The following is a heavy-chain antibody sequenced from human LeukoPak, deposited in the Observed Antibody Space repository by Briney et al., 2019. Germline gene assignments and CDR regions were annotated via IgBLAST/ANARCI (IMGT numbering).Heavy chain of an antibody. CDR1: GFTFNIYG. Sequence: GGSLRLSCAASGFTFNIYGMNWVRQAPGKGLEWVSGIRGSGVETFYADSVKGRFTISRDNSKNTLYLQMNSLRGEDTATYYCVQDLWYEEYEYWGQGTLVTVSS. CDR3: VQDLWYEEYEY. J-gene: IGHJ4*02. CDR2: IRGSGVET. V-gene: IGHV3-23*01. D-gene: IGHD3-10*01.